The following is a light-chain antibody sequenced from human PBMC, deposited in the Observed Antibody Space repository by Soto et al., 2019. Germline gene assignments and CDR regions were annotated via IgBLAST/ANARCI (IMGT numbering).Light chain of an antibody. V-gene: IGKV1D-12*01. Sequence: DIQMTQAPSDVSASVGDRVTSTCRASQSISSRLVWYQTITGKAPKLLIYSASSLQSGVPSRFSVSGSGTDVTLTIRALQPEDVATYYGQKSNSISVTVGGGTPVDIK. CDR2: SAS. CDR1: QSISSR. CDR3: QKSNSISVT. J-gene: IGKJ4*01.